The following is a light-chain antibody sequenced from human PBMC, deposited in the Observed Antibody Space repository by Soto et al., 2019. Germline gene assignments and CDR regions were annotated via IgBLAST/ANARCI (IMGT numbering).Light chain of an antibody. J-gene: IGKJ4*01. Sequence: DIQMTQSPSSLSASVGDRVTITCRASQSINIHLAWYQQKPGKAPKLLIYATSSLQSGVPSRFSGSGSGTDFTPSISNLQPEDFGTYYCQQSDRVPLTFGGGTKVEIK. V-gene: IGKV1-39*01. CDR2: ATS. CDR3: QQSDRVPLT. CDR1: QSINIH.